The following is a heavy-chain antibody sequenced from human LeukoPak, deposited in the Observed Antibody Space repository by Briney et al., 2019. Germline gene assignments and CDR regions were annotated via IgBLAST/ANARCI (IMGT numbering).Heavy chain of an antibody. D-gene: IGHD2-15*01. CDR3: ARIAATWYGGS. CDR1: RHRFINYW. V-gene: IGHV5-51*01. CDR2: IFPGDSHT. Sequence: GESLKISCKGPRHRFINYWIAWVRQVPGKGLEWMGIIFPGDSHTRYSPSFQGQVTISADMSIDTAYLQWSSLRASDTAMYYCARIAATWYGGSWGQGTLVFVSS. J-gene: IGHJ4*02.